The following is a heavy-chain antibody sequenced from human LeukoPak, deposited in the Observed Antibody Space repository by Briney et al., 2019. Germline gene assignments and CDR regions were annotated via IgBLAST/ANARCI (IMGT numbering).Heavy chain of an antibody. CDR1: GFTFSSYG. CDR2: IWYDGSNK. D-gene: IGHD3-10*01. J-gene: IGHJ4*02. CDR3: AREGAKDYGSGSYDY. V-gene: IGHV3-33*01. Sequence: PGGSLRLSCAASGFTFSSYGMHWVRQAPGKGLEWVAVIWYDGSNKYYADSVKGRFTISRDNSKNTLYLRMNSLRAEDTAVYYCAREGAKDYGSGSYDYWGQGTLVTVSS.